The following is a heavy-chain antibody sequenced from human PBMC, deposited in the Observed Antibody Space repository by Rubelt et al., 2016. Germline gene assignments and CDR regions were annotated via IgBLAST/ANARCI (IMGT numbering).Heavy chain of an antibody. V-gene: IGHV1-18*01. CDR3: ASMYSSSWYRGWFDP. CDR1: GYTFTSYG. D-gene: IGHD6-13*01. Sequence: QAQLVQSGAEVKKPGASVKVSCKASGYTFTSYGISWVRQAPGQGLEWMGWISAYNGNTNYAQQLQCRVTMTTDTSTSTAYMELRSLRSDDTAVYYCASMYSSSWYRGWFDPWGQGTLVTVSS. CDR2: ISAYNGNT. J-gene: IGHJ5*02.